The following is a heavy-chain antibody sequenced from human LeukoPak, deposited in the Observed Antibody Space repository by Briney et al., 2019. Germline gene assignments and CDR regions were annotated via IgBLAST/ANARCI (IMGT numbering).Heavy chain of an antibody. V-gene: IGHV3-33*01. Sequence: GGSLRLSCEASGFTFSNYGMHGVGQAQGKGLEGVAVIWYDGSNKYYGDSVKGRFTISRDNSKKTLYLQMNSLRVEDTAVCYCARGDGYNDAEYLQHWGQGTLVTVS. J-gene: IGHJ1*01. CDR3: ARGDGYNDAEYLQH. CDR1: GFTFSNYG. CDR2: IWYDGSNK. D-gene: IGHD5-24*01.